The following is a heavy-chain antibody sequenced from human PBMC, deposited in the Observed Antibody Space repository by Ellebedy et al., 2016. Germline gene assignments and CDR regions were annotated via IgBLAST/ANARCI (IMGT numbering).Heavy chain of an antibody. CDR3: ARDLGGFLGFDS. D-gene: IGHD3-16*02. CDR2: ISGSAIST. CDR1: GFIFKNHA. V-gene: IGHV3-23*01. Sequence: GGSLRLSCAASGFIFKNHAMSWVRQAPGKGLEWVSTISGSAISTYYTDSVKGRFTISSDESKNTVSLQMNSLRAEDTATYYCARDLGGFLGFDSWGQGTVVTVSS. J-gene: IGHJ4*02.